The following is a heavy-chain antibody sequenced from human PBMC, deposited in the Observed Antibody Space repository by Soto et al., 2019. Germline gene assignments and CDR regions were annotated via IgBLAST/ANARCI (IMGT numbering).Heavy chain of an antibody. V-gene: IGHV3-7*01. Sequence: GGSLRLSCAASGFTFSSYWMSWVRQAPGKGLEWVANIKQDGSEKYYVDSVKGRFTISRDNAKNSLYLQMNSLRAEDTAVYYCARYDSGYCSSTSCYLRALYYYYYMDVWGKGTTVTVSS. CDR2: IKQDGSEK. J-gene: IGHJ6*03. D-gene: IGHD2-2*01. CDR3: ARYDSGYCSSTSCYLRALYYYYYMDV. CDR1: GFTFSSYW.